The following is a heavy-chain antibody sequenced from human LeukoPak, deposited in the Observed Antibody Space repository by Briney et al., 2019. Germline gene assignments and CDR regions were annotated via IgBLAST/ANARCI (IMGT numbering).Heavy chain of an antibody. CDR3: AKDRADFWSDPEQFDY. CDR1: GFTFSSYG. Sequence: GGSLRLSCAASGFTFSSYGMHWVRQAPGKGLEWVAFIRYDGSNKYYADSVKGRFTISRDNSKNTLYLQMNSLRAEDTAVYYCAKDRADFWSDPEQFDYWGQGTLVTVSS. V-gene: IGHV3-30*02. CDR2: IRYDGSNK. D-gene: IGHD3-3*01. J-gene: IGHJ4*02.